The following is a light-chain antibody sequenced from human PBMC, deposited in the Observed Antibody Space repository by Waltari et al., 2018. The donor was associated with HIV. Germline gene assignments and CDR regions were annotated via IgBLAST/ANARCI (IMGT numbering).Light chain of an antibody. Sequence: QAVVTQEPSVTVSPGGTVTLNCTSATGPVHIGHYANWFQQRPWQAPRPLIYSSTRRHSWTPERFSACLVDDRAALVLSPVWPEDEAVYYCMLFCRSSYLFGGGTKVTVL. V-gene: IGLV7-43*01. J-gene: IGLJ2*01. CDR3: MLFCRSSYL. CDR1: TGPVHIGHY. CDR2: SST.